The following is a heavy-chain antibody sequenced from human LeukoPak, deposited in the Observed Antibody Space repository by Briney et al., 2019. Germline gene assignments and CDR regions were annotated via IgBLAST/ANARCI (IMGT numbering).Heavy chain of an antibody. Sequence: GASVKVSCKASGYTFTDYYMHWVRQAPGQGFEWMGLINPNDGDTNYAQKFQGRITMTRDTSISTAPMEVSRLRSDDTAVYYCARANFLYCSSSTCLFDYWGQGTLVTVSS. J-gene: IGHJ4*02. CDR3: ARANFLYCSSSTCLFDY. CDR1: GYTFTDYY. CDR2: INPNDGDT. D-gene: IGHD2-2*01. V-gene: IGHV1-2*02.